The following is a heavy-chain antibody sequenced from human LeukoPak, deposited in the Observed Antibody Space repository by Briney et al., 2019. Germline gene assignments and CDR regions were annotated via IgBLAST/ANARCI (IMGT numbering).Heavy chain of an antibody. CDR1: GYSISSGYY. CDR2: IYHSGST. Sequence: PSETLSLTCTVSGYSISSGYYWGWIRQPPGQGLEWIGGIYHSGSTYYNPSLKSRVTISVDTSKNQFSLKLSSVTAADTAVYYCARGAAVALPMFDPWGQGTLVTVSS. J-gene: IGHJ5*02. V-gene: IGHV4-38-2*02. D-gene: IGHD6-19*01. CDR3: ARGAAVALPMFDP.